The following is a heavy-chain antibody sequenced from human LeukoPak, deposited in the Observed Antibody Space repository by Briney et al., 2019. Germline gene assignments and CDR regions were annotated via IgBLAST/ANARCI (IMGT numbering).Heavy chain of an antibody. J-gene: IGHJ4*02. CDR1: GGSISSYY. V-gene: IGHV4-4*07. D-gene: IGHD4-17*01. Sequence: SEPLSLTCTVSGGSISSYYWRWLRQPAGKGLEWLGRIYTSGSTNYNPSLKSRVTMSVDTSKNQFSLKLSSVTAAYTAVYYCARRTGSNFDYWGQGTLVTVSS. CDR2: IYTSGST. CDR3: ARRTGSNFDY.